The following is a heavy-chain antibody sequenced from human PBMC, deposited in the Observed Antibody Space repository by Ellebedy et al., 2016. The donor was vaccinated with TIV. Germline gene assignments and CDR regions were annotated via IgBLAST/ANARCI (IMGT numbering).Heavy chain of an antibody. D-gene: IGHD2-15*01. CDR2: ISGSGSTT. Sequence: GESLKISCAASGFTFSSYAMNWVRQAPGKGLEWVSAISGSGSTTFYADSVKGRFTISRDNSKNTLYLQMNSLRAEETAVYYCARDPFGLVAGNAFDIWGQGTMVTVSS. V-gene: IGHV3-23*01. CDR1: GFTFSSYA. CDR3: ARDPFGLVAGNAFDI. J-gene: IGHJ3*02.